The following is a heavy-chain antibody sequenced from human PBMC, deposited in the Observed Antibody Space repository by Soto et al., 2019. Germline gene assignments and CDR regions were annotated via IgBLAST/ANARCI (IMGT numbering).Heavy chain of an antibody. J-gene: IGHJ5*02. V-gene: IGHV4-30-4*01. CDR3: ARDGVPRGLRWTGGWFDP. D-gene: IGHD4-17*01. Sequence: QVQLQESGPGLVKPSQTLSLTCTVSGGSISSGDYYWSWIRQPPGKGLEWIGYIYYSGSTYYNPSLKSRVTISVDTSKNQFSLKLSSVTAADTAVYYCARDGVPRGLRWTGGWFDPWGQGTLVTVSS. CDR1: GGSISSGDYY. CDR2: IYYSGST.